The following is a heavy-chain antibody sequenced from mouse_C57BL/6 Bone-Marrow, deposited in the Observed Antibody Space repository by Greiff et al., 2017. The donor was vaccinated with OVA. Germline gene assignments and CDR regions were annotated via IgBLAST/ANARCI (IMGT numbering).Heavy chain of an antibody. CDR2: IWGGGST. CDR1: GFSLTSYG. CDR3: AKQYDYDEAAMDY. V-gene: IGHV2-9*01. Sequence: VKLMESGPGLVAPSQSLSITCTVSGFSLTSYGVAWVRQPPGQGLEWLGVIWGGGSTNYNSALMSRLSISKDNSKSQVFLKMNSLQTDDTAMYYCAKQYDYDEAAMDYWGQGTSVTVSS. D-gene: IGHD2-4*01. J-gene: IGHJ4*01.